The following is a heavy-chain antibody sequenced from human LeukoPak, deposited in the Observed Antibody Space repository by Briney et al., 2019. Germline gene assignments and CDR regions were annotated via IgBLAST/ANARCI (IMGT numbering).Heavy chain of an antibody. CDR3: ARAHYDFWSGYYTLLFDY. J-gene: IGHJ4*02. CDR1: GGSISSSSYY. D-gene: IGHD3-3*01. Sequence: SETLSLTCTVSGGSISSSSYYWGWIRQPPGKGLEWIGSIYYSGSTYYNPSLKSRVTISVDTSKNQFSLKLSSVTAADTAVYYRARAHYDFWSGYYTLLFDYWGQGTLVTVSS. CDR2: IYYSGST. V-gene: IGHV4-39*01.